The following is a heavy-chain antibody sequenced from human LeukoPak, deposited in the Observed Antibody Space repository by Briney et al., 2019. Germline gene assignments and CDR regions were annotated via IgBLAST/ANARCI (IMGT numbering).Heavy chain of an antibody. J-gene: IGHJ4*02. CDR3: AKPYSSGWYVNYFDY. CDR2: IRYDGSNK. Sequence: GGSLRLSCAASGFTFSSYAMHWVRQAPGKGLEWVAFIRYDGSNKYYADSVKGRFTISRDNSKNTLYLQMNSLRAEDTAVYYCAKPYSSGWYVNYFDYWGQGTLVTVSS. CDR1: GFTFSSYA. D-gene: IGHD6-19*01. V-gene: IGHV3-30*02.